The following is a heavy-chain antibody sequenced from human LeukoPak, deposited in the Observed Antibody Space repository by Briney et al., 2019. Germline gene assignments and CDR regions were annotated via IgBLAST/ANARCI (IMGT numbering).Heavy chain of an antibody. Sequence: PGGSLRLSCAASGFTFSSYGMHWVRQAPGKGLEWVAFIRYDGSNKYYADSVKGRFTISRDNSKNTLYLQMNSLRAEDTAVYYCAKDLAGDSSRNPEGTFDYWGQGTLVTVSS. D-gene: IGHD3-22*01. V-gene: IGHV3-30*02. J-gene: IGHJ4*02. CDR2: IRYDGSNK. CDR3: AKDLAGDSSRNPEGTFDY. CDR1: GFTFSSYG.